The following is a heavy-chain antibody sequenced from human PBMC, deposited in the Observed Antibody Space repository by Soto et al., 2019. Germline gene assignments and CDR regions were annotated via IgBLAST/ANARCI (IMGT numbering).Heavy chain of an antibody. CDR1: GFSLSTGGVG. D-gene: IGHD1-26*01. CDR3: AHLPPFAVYSFDY. Sequence: SGPTLVNPTQTLTLTCNFSGFSLSTGGVGVAWVRQPPGKALEWLTLIYWNGETRTSPSLENRLTVTKDASKNQVALTMTNMDPVDTATYYCAHLPPFAVYSFDYWGQGLRVTAS. V-gene: IGHV2-5*01. CDR2: IYWNGET. J-gene: IGHJ4*02.